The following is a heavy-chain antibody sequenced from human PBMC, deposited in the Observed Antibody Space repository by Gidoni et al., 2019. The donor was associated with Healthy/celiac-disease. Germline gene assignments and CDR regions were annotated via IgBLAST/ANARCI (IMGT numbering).Heavy chain of an antibody. J-gene: IGHJ5*02. Sequence: TYYTPSLKSRVTISVDTSKNQFSLKLSSVTAADTAVYYCARQGIAVTNSWFDPWGQGTLVTVSS. D-gene: IGHD6-19*01. CDR2: T. CDR3: ARQGIAVTNSWFDP. V-gene: IGHV4-39*01.